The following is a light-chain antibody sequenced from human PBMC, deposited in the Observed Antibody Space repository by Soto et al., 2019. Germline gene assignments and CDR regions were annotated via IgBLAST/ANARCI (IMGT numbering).Light chain of an antibody. J-gene: IGLJ1*01. CDR3: CSYAGSYTYYV. Sequence: QSALTQPRSVSGSPGQSVTISCTGTSSDVGGYNYVSWYQQHPGKAPKLMIYDVSKRPSGVPDRFSGSKSGNTASLTISGLQAEDEADYYCCSYAGSYTYYVFGTGIKLTVL. CDR2: DVS. V-gene: IGLV2-11*01. CDR1: SSDVGGYNY.